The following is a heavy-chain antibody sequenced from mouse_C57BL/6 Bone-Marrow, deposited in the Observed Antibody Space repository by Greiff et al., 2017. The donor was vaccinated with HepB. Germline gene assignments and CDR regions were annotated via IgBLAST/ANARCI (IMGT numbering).Heavy chain of an antibody. CDR3: ARRIWEYDGYYDFDY. CDR2: IDPSDSYT. V-gene: IGHV1-69*01. J-gene: IGHJ2*01. Sequence: QVQLQQPGAELVMPGASVKLSCKASGYTFTSYWMHWVKQRPGQGLEWIGEIDPSDSYTNYNQKFKGKSTLTVDKSSSTAYMQLSSLTSEDSAVYYCARRIWEYDGYYDFDYWGQGTTLTVSS. D-gene: IGHD2-3*01. CDR1: GYTFTSYW.